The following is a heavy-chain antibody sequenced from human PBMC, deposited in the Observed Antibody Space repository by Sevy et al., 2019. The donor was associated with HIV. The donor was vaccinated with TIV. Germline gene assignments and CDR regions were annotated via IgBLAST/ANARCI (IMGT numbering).Heavy chain of an antibody. J-gene: IGHJ4*02. V-gene: IGHV3-7*01. CDR1: GFTFSKYW. CDR3: ARDDGNYYFHY. D-gene: IGHD1-7*01. Sequence: GGSLRLSCAASGFTFSKYWMGWVRQAPGKGLEWVANIKQDAGQKYYVDSVKSRFTISRDNAKNSLYLQMNSLGAEDTAVYFCARDDGNYYFHYWGQGTLVTVSS. CDR2: IKQDAGQK.